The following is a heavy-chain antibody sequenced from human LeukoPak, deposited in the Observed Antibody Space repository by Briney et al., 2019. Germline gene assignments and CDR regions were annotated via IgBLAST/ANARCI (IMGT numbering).Heavy chain of an antibody. D-gene: IGHD1-26*01. CDR1: GFTFSSYA. V-gene: IGHV3-23*01. CDR2: ISGSGGST. J-gene: IGHJ6*03. Sequence: GGSLRLSCAASGFTFSSYAMSWVRQAPGKGLEWVSAISGSGGSTYYADSVKGRFTISRDNSKNTLYLQMNSLRAEDTAVYYCAKGHRGWELLLDGCYMDVWGKGTTVTVSS. CDR3: AKGHRGWELLLDGCYMDV.